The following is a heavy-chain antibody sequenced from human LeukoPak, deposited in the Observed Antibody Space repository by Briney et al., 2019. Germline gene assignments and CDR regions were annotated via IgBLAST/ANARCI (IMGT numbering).Heavy chain of an antibody. V-gene: IGHV3-23*01. D-gene: IGHD3-10*01. CDR3: AKQWPRGGNYFDY. CDR2: ISGSGGST. CDR1: GFTFSSYA. J-gene: IGHJ4*02. Sequence: PGRSLRLSCAASGFTFSSYAMSCVRHAPGKGLEWVSAISGSGGSTYYADSVKGRFTISRDNSKNTLYLQMNSLRAQDTAVYYCAKQWPRGGNYFDYWGQGTLVTVSS.